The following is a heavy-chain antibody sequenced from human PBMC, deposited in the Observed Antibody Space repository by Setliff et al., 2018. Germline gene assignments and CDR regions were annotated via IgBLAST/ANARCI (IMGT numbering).Heavy chain of an antibody. D-gene: IGHD2-15*01. CDR1: GYSISSGYY. J-gene: IGHJ5*02. CDR2: VYYSGSI. V-gene: IGHV4-38-2*01. CDR3: ARLYIVVVVSATPAWFDP. Sequence: ETLSLTCSVSGYSISSGYYWGWFRQPPGMRPEWIGTVYYSGSIYYNPSLKSRVTISVDTSKNQFSLKLSSVTAADTAVYYCARLYIVVVVSATPAWFDPWGQGTLVTVSS.